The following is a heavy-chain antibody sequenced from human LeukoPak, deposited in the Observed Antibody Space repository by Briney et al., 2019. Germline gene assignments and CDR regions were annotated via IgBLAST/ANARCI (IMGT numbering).Heavy chain of an antibody. CDR3: ARYCSGGSCYTPFDY. CDR2: ISYDGSNQ. Sequence: GGSLRLSCAASGFTVSSNYMSWVRQAPGKGLEWVALISYDGSNQYYADSVKGRFTISRDNSKNTLYLQINSLRAADTAVYYCARYCSGGSCYTPFDYWGQGTLVTVSS. CDR1: GFTVSSNY. D-gene: IGHD2-15*01. J-gene: IGHJ4*02. V-gene: IGHV3-30-3*01.